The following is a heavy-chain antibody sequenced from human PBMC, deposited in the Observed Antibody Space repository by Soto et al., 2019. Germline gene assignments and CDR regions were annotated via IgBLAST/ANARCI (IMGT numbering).Heavy chain of an antibody. CDR3: ATGANFYSDTSRY. CDR2: MSPNGNNQ. D-gene: IGHD1-1*01. CDR1: GFTFSIYA. Sequence: GGSLRLSCAAPGFTFSIYALHWVRQAPGKGLEWVAVMSPNGNNQYYADSVKGRFTISRDTSKSTLYLQMASLRPDDTAVYYCATGANFYSDTSRYWGQGTLVTVYS. V-gene: IGHV3-30-3*01. J-gene: IGHJ4*02.